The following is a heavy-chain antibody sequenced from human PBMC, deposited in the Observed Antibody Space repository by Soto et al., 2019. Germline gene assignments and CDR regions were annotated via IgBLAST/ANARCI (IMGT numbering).Heavy chain of an antibody. D-gene: IGHD3-3*01. J-gene: IGHJ4*02. Sequence: PWGSLRLSCAASGFTFSSYGMHWVRQAPDKWLESVAVISYDGSNKYYADSVKGRFTISRDNSKNTLYLQMNSLRAEDTAVYYCAKVLCRLEWLLGTPSGSPFDYWGQGTLVTVSS. CDR1: GFTFSSYG. V-gene: IGHV3-30*18. CDR2: ISYDGSNK. CDR3: AKVLCRLEWLLGTPSGSPFDY.